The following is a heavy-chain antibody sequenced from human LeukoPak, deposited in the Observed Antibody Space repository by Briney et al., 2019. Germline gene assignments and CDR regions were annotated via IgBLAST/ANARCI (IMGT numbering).Heavy chain of an antibody. CDR3: ASGRGYFEPRDAFDI. J-gene: IGHJ3*02. CDR2: IYYSGST. CDR1: GGSISSGGYY. Sequence: PSETLSLTCTVSGGSISSGGYYWSWIRQHPGKGLEWIGYIYYSGSTYYNPSLKSRVTISVDTSKNQFPLKLSSVTAADTAVYYCASGRGYFEPRDAFDIWGQGTMVTVSS. D-gene: IGHD3-9*01. V-gene: IGHV4-31*03.